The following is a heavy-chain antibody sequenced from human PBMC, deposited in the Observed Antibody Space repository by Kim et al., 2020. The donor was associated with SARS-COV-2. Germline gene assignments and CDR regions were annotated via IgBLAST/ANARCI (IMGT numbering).Heavy chain of an antibody. J-gene: IGHJ6*02. D-gene: IGHD3-9*01. CDR1: GFTFSDYY. CDR2: ISSSGSTI. Sequence: GGSLRLSCAASGFTFSDYYMSWIRQAPGKGLEWVSYISSSGSTIYYADSVKGRFTISRDNAKNSLYLQMNSLRAEDTAVYYCATSILRYFDWSPILGYYGMDVWGQGTTVTVSS. CDR3: ATSILRYFDWSPILGYYGMDV. V-gene: IGHV3-11*01.